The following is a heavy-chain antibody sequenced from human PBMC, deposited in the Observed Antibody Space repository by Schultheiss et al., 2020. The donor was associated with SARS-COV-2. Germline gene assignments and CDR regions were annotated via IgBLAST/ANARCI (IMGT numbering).Heavy chain of an antibody. V-gene: IGHV3-23*01. CDR1: GFTFSTYA. CDR3: ARDRSSTAYWYFDL. J-gene: IGHJ2*01. CDR2: ISGSGGST. Sequence: GGSLRLSCAASGFTFSTYAMCWLRQAPGQGLGWVSGISGSGGSTYYADSVKGRFTISRDNSKNTLYLQMNSLRAEDTAVYYCARDRSSTAYWYFDLWGRGTLVTGSS. D-gene: IGHD6-6*01.